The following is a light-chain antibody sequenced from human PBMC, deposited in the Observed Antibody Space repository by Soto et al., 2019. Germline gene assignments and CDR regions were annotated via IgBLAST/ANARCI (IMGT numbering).Light chain of an antibody. J-gene: IGKJ2*01. CDR2: GAS. V-gene: IGKV3-15*01. Sequence: EIVMTQSPATLSVSPGERVTLPCRASQSVGNDVAWYQQKPGQAPRLLVYGASTRATGIQARFSGSGSGTDFTLTISSLQSEDFAVYYCQQYNNWPPMYTFGQGTKLQIK. CDR1: QSVGND. CDR3: QQYNNWPPMYT.